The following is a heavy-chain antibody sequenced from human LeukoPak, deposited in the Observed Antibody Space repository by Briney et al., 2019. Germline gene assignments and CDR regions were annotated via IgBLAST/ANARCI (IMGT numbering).Heavy chain of an antibody. Sequence: SETLSLTCTVSGGSISSSSYYWGWIRQPPGKGLEWIGSIYYSGSTYYNPSLKSRVTISVDTSKNQFSLKLSSVTAADTAVYYCARHPTLLVRGVTSKYNWFDPWGQGTLVTDSS. CDR1: GGSISSSSYY. J-gene: IGHJ5*02. CDR3: ARHPTLLVRGVTSKYNWFDP. CDR2: IYYSGST. V-gene: IGHV4-39*01. D-gene: IGHD3-10*01.